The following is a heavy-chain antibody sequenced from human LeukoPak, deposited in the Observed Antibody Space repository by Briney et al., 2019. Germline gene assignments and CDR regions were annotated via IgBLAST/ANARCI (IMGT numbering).Heavy chain of an antibody. CDR3: ARVSLPAAKYFQH. D-gene: IGHD2-2*01. Sequence: GASVKVSCKASGYTFTSYYMHWVRQAPGQGLEWMGIINPSGGSTSYAQKFQGRVTMTRDTSTSTVYMELSSLRSEDTAVYYCARVSLPAAKYFQHWGRAPWSPSPQ. CDR2: INPSGGST. CDR1: GYTFTSYY. V-gene: IGHV1-46*01. J-gene: IGHJ1*01.